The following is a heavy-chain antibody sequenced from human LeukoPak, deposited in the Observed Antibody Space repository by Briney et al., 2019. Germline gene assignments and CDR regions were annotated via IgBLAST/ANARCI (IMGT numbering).Heavy chain of an antibody. CDR2: INHSGST. CDR3: ARGRGVLVSTGATIDY. Sequence: SETLSLTCTVSGGSISSYYWSWIRQPPGKGLEWIGEINHSGSTNYNPSLKSRVTISVDTSKNQFSLKLSSVTAADTAVYYCARGRGVLVSTGATIDYWGQGTLVTVSS. V-gene: IGHV4-34*01. J-gene: IGHJ4*02. CDR1: GGSISSYY. D-gene: IGHD1-26*01.